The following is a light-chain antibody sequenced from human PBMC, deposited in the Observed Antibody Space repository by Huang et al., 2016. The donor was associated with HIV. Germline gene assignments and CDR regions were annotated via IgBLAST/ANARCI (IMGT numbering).Light chain of an antibody. J-gene: IGKJ2*01. Sequence: ERVMTQSPDILSVSPGETATLSCRASQDVSSNLAWYRQKPGQAPGLLIYGASTRVSGIPARFNGSGSGIACTLTSSSVQSEDFAVYYCQQYNNWPRTFGQGTKLEIK. CDR2: GAS. V-gene: IGKV3-15*01. CDR3: QQYNNWPRT. CDR1: QDVSSN.